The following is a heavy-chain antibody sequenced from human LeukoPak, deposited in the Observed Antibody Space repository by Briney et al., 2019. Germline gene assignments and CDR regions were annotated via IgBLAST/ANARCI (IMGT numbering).Heavy chain of an antibody. V-gene: IGHV3-30*02. Sequence: GGSLRLSCAASGFTFSTYGMNWVRQAPGKGLEWVAFIRYDESNKSYADSVKGRFTISRDNSKNTLYLQMNSLRAEDTAVYYCAKVPLSRWNKGAFDIWGQGTMVTVSS. D-gene: IGHD1-1*01. CDR2: IRYDESNK. J-gene: IGHJ3*02. CDR3: AKVPLSRWNKGAFDI. CDR1: GFTFSTYG.